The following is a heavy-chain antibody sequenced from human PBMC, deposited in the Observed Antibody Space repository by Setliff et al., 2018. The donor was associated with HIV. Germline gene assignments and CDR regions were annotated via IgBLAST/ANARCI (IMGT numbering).Heavy chain of an antibody. Sequence: GGSLRLSCAASGFTVSTYYMSWVRQAPGKGLEWVSTIYSGGSTYHADSVKGRFTLSRDTSKNTLFLQMNSLRPEDTAVYYCARAQGVDYSDSLGYWGQGTLVTVSS. J-gene: IGHJ4*02. V-gene: IGHV3-66*02. CDR1: GFTVSTYY. CDR2: IYSGGST. D-gene: IGHD4-4*01. CDR3: ARAQGVDYSDSLGY.